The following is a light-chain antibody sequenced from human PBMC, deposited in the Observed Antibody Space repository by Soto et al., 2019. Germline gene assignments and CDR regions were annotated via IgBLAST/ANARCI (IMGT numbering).Light chain of an antibody. CDR1: QSVSSY. Sequence: EIVLTQSPATLSLSPGERATLSCRASQSVSSYLAWYQQKPGQAPRLLIYDASNRATGIPARFSGSGSGTDFTLTISSLEPEDFAVYYCQQRSNSWTFGQGINVDIK. J-gene: IGKJ1*01. CDR2: DAS. V-gene: IGKV3-11*01. CDR3: QQRSNSWT.